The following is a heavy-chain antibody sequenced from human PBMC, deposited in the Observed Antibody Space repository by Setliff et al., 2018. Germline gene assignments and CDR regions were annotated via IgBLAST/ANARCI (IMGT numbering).Heavy chain of an antibody. CDR3: ARVDNFWSGPIDY. CDR1: GGSFSGYY. V-gene: IGHV4-34*01. J-gene: IGHJ4*02. D-gene: IGHD3-3*01. CDR2: INHSGST. Sequence: SETLSLTCAVYGGSFSGYYWSWIRQPPGKGLEWIGEINHSGSTNYNPSLKSRVTISADTSKNQFSLKLSSVTAADTAVYYCARVDNFWSGPIDYWGQGTLVTVSS.